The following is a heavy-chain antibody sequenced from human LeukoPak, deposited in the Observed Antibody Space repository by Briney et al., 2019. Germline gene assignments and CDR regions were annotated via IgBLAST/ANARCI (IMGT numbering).Heavy chain of an antibody. CDR3: ARRPLRGWDRHDYHYYYGMDV. CDR2: INTNTGNP. V-gene: IGHV7-4-1*02. D-gene: IGHD6-19*01. J-gene: IGHJ6*02. CDR1: GYTFTSYA. Sequence: ASVKVSCKASGYTFTSYAMNWVRQAPGQGLEWMGWINTNTGNPTYAQGFTGRFVFSLDTSVSTAYLQISSLKAEDTAVYYCARRPLRGWDRHDYHYYYGMDVWGQGTTVTVSS.